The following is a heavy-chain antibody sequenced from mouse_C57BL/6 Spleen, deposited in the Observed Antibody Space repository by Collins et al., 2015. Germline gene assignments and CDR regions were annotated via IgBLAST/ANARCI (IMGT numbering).Heavy chain of an antibody. CDR3: ARSGSKGYYAMDY. D-gene: IGHD2-5*01. J-gene: IGHJ4*01. V-gene: IGHV1-76*01. CDR2: IYPGSGNT. CDR1: GYTFTDYY. Sequence: QVQLKQSGAELVRPGASVKLSCRASGYTFTDYYINWVKQRPGQGLEWIARIYPGSGNTYYNEKFKGKATLTAEKSSSTAYMQLSSLTSEDSAVYFCARSGSKGYYAMDYWGQGTSVTVSS.